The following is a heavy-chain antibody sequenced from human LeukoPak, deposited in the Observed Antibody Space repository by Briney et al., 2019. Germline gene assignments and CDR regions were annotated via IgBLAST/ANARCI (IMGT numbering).Heavy chain of an antibody. J-gene: IGHJ4*02. Sequence: GGSLRLSCAASGFTFSNYAMTWVRQAPGKGLEGFSGISGSGGITNYADSVKGRFTITRDSAKNTLYLQMNSLRAEDTAVYYCARGTGNYYGYWGQGTLVTVSS. D-gene: IGHD3/OR15-3a*01. V-gene: IGHV3-23*01. CDR2: ISGSGGIT. CDR3: ARGTGNYYGY. CDR1: GFTFSNYA.